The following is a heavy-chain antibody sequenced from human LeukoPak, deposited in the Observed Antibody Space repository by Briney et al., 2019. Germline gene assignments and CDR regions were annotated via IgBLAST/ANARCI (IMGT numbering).Heavy chain of an antibody. J-gene: IGHJ4*02. D-gene: IGHD3-10*01. CDR2: INPNSGGT. V-gene: IGHV1-2*02. CDR1: GYTFTGYY. Sequence: GASVKVSCKASGYTFTGYYMHWVRQAPGQGLEWMGWINPNSGGTNYAQKFQGRVTMTRDTSISTAYMELSRLRSDDTAVYYCARAEVYYYGSGSQLLFDYWGQGTLVTVPS. CDR3: ARAEVYYYGSGSQLLFDY.